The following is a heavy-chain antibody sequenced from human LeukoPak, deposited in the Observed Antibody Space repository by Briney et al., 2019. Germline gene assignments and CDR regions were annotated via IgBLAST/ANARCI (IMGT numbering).Heavy chain of an antibody. Sequence: PSETLSLTCAVYGGSFSGYYWSWIRQPPGKGLEWIGEINHSGSTNYNPSLKSRVTISVDTSKNQFSLELSSVTAADTAVYYCARGRRPYYYGSGSPYFDYWGQGTLVTVSS. CDR2: INHSGST. CDR3: ARGRRPYYYGSGSPYFDY. J-gene: IGHJ4*02. V-gene: IGHV4-34*01. CDR1: GGSFSGYY. D-gene: IGHD3-10*01.